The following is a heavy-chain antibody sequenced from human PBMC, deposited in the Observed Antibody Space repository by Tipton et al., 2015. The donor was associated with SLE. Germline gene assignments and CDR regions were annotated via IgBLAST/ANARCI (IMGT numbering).Heavy chain of an antibody. J-gene: IGHJ4*02. Sequence: TLSLTCAVYGGSFSGYYWSWIRQPAGKGLEWIGYIYTSGSTNYNPSLKSRVTISVDTSKNQFSLKLSSVTAADTAVYYCARGGSSWYEGDYFDYWGQGTLVTVSS. CDR3: ARGGSSWYEGDYFDY. V-gene: IGHV4-4*09. CDR1: GGSFSGYY. CDR2: IYTSGST. D-gene: IGHD6-13*01.